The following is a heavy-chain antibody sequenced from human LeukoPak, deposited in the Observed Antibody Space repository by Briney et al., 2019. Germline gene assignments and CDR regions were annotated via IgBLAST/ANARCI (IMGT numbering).Heavy chain of an antibody. CDR2: IYPGDSDT. CDR3: ARHETAVPDYGDAFDI. CDR1: GYSFTSYW. V-gene: IGHV5-51*01. J-gene: IGHJ3*02. D-gene: IGHD4/OR15-4a*01. Sequence: GESLKISCKGSGYSFTSYWIGWVRQMPGKGLEWMGIIYPGDSDTRYSPSFQGQVTISADKSISTAYLQWSSLKASDTAMYYCARHETAVPDYGDAFDIWGQGTMVTVSS.